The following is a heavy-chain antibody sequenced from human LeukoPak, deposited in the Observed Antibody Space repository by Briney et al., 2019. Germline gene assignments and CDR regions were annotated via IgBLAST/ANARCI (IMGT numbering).Heavy chain of an antibody. CDR2: ISGSGGST. Sequence: GGSLRLSCAASGFTFGSYAMSWVRQAPGKGLEWVSAISGSGGSTYYADSVKGRFTISRDNSKNTLYLQMNSLRAEDTAVYYCAKVWFGELLGYWGQGTLVTVSS. CDR3: AKVWFGELLGY. D-gene: IGHD3-10*01. CDR1: GFTFGSYA. V-gene: IGHV3-23*01. J-gene: IGHJ4*02.